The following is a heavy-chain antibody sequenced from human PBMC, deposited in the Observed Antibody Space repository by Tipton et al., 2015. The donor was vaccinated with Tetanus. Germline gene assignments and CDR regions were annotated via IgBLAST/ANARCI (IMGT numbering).Heavy chain of an antibody. J-gene: IGHJ3*02. D-gene: IGHD6-19*01. CDR2: VHYSGST. Sequence: TLSLTCTVSGDSIGTYYWTWIRQPPGRGLEWIGYVHYSGSTNYSPSLRSRVTLSVDTSKNQFSLKLSSVTAADTAVYYCARIGWLQQNKPAFDIWGQGTVVTVSS. V-gene: IGHV4-59*01. CDR3: ARIGWLQQNKPAFDI. CDR1: GDSIGTYY.